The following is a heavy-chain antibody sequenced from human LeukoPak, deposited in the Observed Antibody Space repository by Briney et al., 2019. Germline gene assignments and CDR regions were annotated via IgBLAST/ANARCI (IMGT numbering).Heavy chain of an antibody. J-gene: IGHJ5*01. CDR1: GGTFSNYA. Sequence: ASVKVSCKASGGTFSNYAISWVRQAPGQGLEWMGGIIPIFGTAHYAQNFQGRVTITADETTSTAYMELSSLRSEDTALYYCARGGVAAHNNWFDSWGQGTLVTVSS. D-gene: IGHD6-13*01. V-gene: IGHV1-69*13. CDR3: ARGGVAAHNNWFDS. CDR2: IIPIFGTA.